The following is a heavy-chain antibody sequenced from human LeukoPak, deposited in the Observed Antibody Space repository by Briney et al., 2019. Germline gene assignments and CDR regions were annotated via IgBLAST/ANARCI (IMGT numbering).Heavy chain of an antibody. CDR1: GGSISSSNYF. CDR3: ARVPDYGDAFDI. J-gene: IGHJ3*02. Sequence: SETLSLTCTVSGGSISSSNYFWGWVRQPPGKGLEWIGTISYSGTTHDNPSLKSRVTISVDTSKNQFSLKLSSVTAADTAVYYCARVPDYGDAFDIWGQGTMVTVSS. V-gene: IGHV4-39*07. CDR2: ISYSGTT. D-gene: IGHD4-17*01.